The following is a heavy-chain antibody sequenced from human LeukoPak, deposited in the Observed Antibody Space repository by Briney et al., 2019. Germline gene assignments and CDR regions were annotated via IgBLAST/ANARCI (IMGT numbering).Heavy chain of an antibody. CDR3: AREKTGGVVVVAARYNWFDP. V-gene: IGHV3-21*01. J-gene: IGHJ5*02. CDR1: GFTFSSYS. D-gene: IGHD2-15*01. Sequence: GGSLRLSCAASGFTFSSYSMNWVRQAPGKGLEWVSSTSSSSSYIYYADSVKGRFTISRDNAKNSLYLQMNSLRAEDTAVYYCAREKTGGVVVVAARYNWFDPWGQGTLVTVSS. CDR2: TSSSSSYI.